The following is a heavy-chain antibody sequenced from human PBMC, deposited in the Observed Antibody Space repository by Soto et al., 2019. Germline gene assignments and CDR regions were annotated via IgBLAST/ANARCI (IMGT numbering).Heavy chain of an antibody. CDR2: ISGSGGST. Sequence: PGGSLRLSCAASGFTFSSYAMIWVRQAPGKGLQWVSAISGSGGSTYYVDSVKGRFTISRDNSKNTLYLQMDSLRAEDTAVYYCAKSYHDFWSGFQHWGQGTLVTVSS. V-gene: IGHV3-23*01. D-gene: IGHD3-3*01. CDR1: GFTFSSYA. CDR3: AKSYHDFWSGFQH. J-gene: IGHJ1*01.